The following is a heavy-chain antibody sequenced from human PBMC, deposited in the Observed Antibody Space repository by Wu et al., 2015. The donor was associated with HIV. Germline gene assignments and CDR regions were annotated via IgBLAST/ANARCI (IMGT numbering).Heavy chain of an antibody. CDR2: LLQWST. D-gene: IGHD3-3*01. V-gene: IGHV4-59*11. CDR3: ARDPGSWSGFLRNWYFDL. Sequence: VQLQESGPGLVKPSETLSLTCTVSGGSIXSHYWSWIRQPQEGTGVDWVYLLQWSTNYNPSLKSRVTISVDTSKNQFSLKLSSVTAADTAVYYCARDPGSWSGFLRNWYFDLWGRGTLVTVSS. CDR1: GGSIXSHY. J-gene: IGHJ2*01.